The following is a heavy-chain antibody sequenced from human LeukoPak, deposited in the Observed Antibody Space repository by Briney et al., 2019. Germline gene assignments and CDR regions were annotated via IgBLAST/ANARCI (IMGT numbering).Heavy chain of an antibody. CDR2: FFTSRPTI. Sequence: SSFFTSRPTIYYAASVKCRFTIPTDNANNSLYLQMSSLRAEHTAVYYCARPYSYAYYWGQGTLVTVSS. J-gene: IGHJ4*02. V-gene: IGHV3-11*01. D-gene: IGHD5-18*01. CDR3: ARPYSYAYY.